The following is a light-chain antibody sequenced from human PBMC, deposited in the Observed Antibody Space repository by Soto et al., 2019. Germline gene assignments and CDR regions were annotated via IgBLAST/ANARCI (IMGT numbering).Light chain of an antibody. Sequence: DIQMTHSPSTLSASFGDRVTITCGASQSISSWLAWYQQKPGKSPKLLIYAASSLQSGVPSRFSGSGSGTDFTLTISSLQPEDFATYYCQQIYSTPPTFGQGTKVDI. J-gene: IGKJ1*01. CDR1: QSISSW. V-gene: IGKV1-39*01. CDR2: AAS. CDR3: QQIYSTPPT.